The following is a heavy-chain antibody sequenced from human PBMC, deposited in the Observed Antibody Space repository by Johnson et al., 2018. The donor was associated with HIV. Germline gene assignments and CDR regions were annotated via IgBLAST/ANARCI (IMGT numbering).Heavy chain of an antibody. J-gene: IGHJ3*02. CDR1: GFTFSSYG. CDR3: ARERAFDI. Sequence: QVQLVESGGGLVQPGGSLRLSCAASGFTFSSYGMHWVRQAPGKGLEWVAVISYDGSNKYYADSVKGRFTISRDNSKNTLYLQMGSLRAEDMAVYYCARERAFDIWGHGTMVTVSS. V-gene: IGHV3-30*03. CDR2: ISYDGSNK.